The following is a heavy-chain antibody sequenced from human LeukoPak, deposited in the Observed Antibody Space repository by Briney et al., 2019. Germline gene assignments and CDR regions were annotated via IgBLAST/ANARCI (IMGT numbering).Heavy chain of an antibody. D-gene: IGHD4-23*01. CDR1: GYTFTSYG. CDR2: INPNSGGT. V-gene: IGHV1-2*02. CDR3: ATDNGVTVAPHLGY. J-gene: IGHJ4*02. Sequence: ASVKVSCKASGYTFTSYGISWVRQAPGHGLEWMGWINPNSGGTKYAQRFQGRVTMTRDTSISTAYMGLSRLRSDDTAVYYCATDNGVTVAPHLGYWGQGTLVTVSS.